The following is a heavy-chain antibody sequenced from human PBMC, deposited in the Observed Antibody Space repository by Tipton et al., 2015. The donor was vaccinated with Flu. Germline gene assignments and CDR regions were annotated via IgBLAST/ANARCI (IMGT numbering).Heavy chain of an antibody. D-gene: IGHD2-2*01. V-gene: IGHV3-53*01. Sequence: MQLVQSGGGLIQPGGSLRLSCAASGSTVSSNYMSWVRQAPGKGLEWVSVIYSGGSTYYADSVKGRFTISRDNSKNTLYLQMNSLRAEDTAVYYCARAFSGGYDDLFQTRHDAFDIWGQGTMVTVSS. CDR3: ARAFSGGYDDLFQTRHDAFDI. J-gene: IGHJ3*02. CDR1: GSTVSSNY. CDR2: IYSGGST.